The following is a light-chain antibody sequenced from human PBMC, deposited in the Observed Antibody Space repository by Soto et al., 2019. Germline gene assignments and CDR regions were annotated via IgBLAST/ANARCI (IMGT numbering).Light chain of an antibody. CDR2: DAS. V-gene: IGKV3-11*01. CDR3: QQRSNRWT. CDR1: QRVSSY. J-gene: IGKJ1*01. Sequence: EIVLSQSPATLSLSPGVRATLSCTATQRVSSYFAWYQQKPGRAPRLLIYDASNRATGIPARFSCCGSATDFPPTPSSLVPEEFSVYDCQQRSNRWTYGQGTTGDIK.